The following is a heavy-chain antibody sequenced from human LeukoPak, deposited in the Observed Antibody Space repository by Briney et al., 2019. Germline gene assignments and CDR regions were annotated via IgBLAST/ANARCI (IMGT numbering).Heavy chain of an antibody. CDR1: GFTFSRYW. Sequence: GGSLRLSCAASGFTFSRYWMSWVRQAPGKGLEWVANIKQDGSVKYYVDSVKGRFTISRDNAENSLYLQMNSLRAEDTAVYYCARDRVVVTTIAAFDIWGQGTMVTVSS. CDR3: ARDRVVVTTIAAFDI. D-gene: IGHD2-21*02. J-gene: IGHJ3*02. CDR2: IKQDGSVK. V-gene: IGHV3-7*01.